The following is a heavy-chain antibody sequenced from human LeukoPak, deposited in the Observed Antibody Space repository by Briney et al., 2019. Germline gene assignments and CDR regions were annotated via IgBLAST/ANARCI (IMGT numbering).Heavy chain of an antibody. CDR1: GFTFSSYS. J-gene: IGHJ2*01. CDR3: ARDHAGIAAAPPHWYFDL. V-gene: IGHV3-21*01. CDR2: ISSSSSYI. D-gene: IGHD6-13*01. Sequence: PGGSLRLSCAASGFTFSSYSMNWVRQAPGKGLEWVSSISSSSSYIYYADSVKGRFTISRDNAKNSLYLQMNSLRAEDTAVYYCARDHAGIAAAPPHWYFDLWGRGTLVTVSS.